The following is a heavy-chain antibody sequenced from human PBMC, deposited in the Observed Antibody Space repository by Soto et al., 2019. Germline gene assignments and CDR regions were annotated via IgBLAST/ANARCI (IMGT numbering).Heavy chain of an antibody. CDR2: INAGNGNT. D-gene: IGHD3-10*01. Sequence: QVQLVQSGAEVKKPGASVKVSCKASGYTFTSYAMHWVRQAPGQRLEWMGWINAGNGNTKYSQKFQGRVTITRDTSASTAYMELSSLRSEDTAVYYCARDPPEEITMVRGVNPTLDYWSQGTLVTVSS. J-gene: IGHJ4*02. CDR3: ARDPPEEITMVRGVNPTLDY. V-gene: IGHV1-3*01. CDR1: GYTFTSYA.